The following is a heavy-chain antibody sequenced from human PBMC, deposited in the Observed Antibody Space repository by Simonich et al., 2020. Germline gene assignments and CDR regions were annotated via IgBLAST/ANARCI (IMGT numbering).Heavy chain of an antibody. J-gene: IGHJ4*02. D-gene: IGHD1-7*01. CDR2: ISGSGGST. Sequence: EVQLLESGGGLVQPGGSLRLSCAASGFTFSSYAMSWVRQAPGKGREWVSAISGSGGSTYYADPVKGRFTISRDNSKNTLYLQMNSLRAEDTAVYYCAKRSGVSITGTFDYWGQGTLVTVSS. CDR1: GFTFSSYA. CDR3: AKRSGVSITGTFDY. V-gene: IGHV3-23*01.